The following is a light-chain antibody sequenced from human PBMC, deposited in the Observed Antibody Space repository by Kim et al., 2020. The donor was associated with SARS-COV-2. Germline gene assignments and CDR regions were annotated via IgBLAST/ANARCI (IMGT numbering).Light chain of an antibody. V-gene: IGLV6-57*01. CDR1: SGNIASNF. CDR2: EDY. CDR3: QSYDATNQV. J-gene: IGLJ3*02. Sequence: NFVLTQPHSVSDSPGKTVTISCTRSSGNIASNFVQWYQQRPGSSPTIVIYEDYQRPSGVPDRFAGSIDRSANSASLTISGLKTEDEADYYCQSYDATNQVFGGGTQLTVL.